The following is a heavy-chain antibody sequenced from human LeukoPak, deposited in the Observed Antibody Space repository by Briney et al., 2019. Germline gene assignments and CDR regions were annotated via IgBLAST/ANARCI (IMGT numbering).Heavy chain of an antibody. CDR3: ARRPGGTPDY. CDR2: IYSGGST. D-gene: IGHD1-26*01. V-gene: IGHV3-53*01. CDR1: GFTVSTYY. Sequence: GGSLRLSCAASGFTVSTYYMTWVRQAPGKGLECVSVIYSGGSTYYADSVKGRFTVSRDNSKNMLYLQMNTLRADDTALYYCARRPGGTPDYWGLGTLVTVSS. J-gene: IGHJ4*02.